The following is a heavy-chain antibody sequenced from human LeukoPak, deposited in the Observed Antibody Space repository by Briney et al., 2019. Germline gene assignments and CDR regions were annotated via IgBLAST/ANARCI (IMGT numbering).Heavy chain of an antibody. CDR1: GGSISSSSYY. CDR2: IYSSGST. CDR3: ARDITMVRGVINWFDP. V-gene: IGHV4-39*07. J-gene: IGHJ5*02. Sequence: SETLSLTCTVSGGSISSSSYYWGWIRQPPGKGLGWIGSIYSSGSTYYNPSLKSRVTISLDTSKNHFSLKLSSVTAADTAVYYCARDITMVRGVINWFDPWGQGTLVTVSS. D-gene: IGHD3-10*01.